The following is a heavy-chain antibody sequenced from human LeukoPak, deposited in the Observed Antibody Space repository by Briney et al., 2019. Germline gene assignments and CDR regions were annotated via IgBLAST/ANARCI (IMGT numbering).Heavy chain of an antibody. V-gene: IGHV1-18*01. J-gene: IGHJ6*03. CDR1: GYSFTSYG. D-gene: IGHD2-15*01. CDR2: ISAYNGNT. CDR3: ARYIVEPYYYYYMDV. Sequence: ASVKASCKASGYSFTSYGISWVRQAPGQGLEWMGWISAYNGNTNYAQKLQGRVTMTTDTSTSTAYMELRSLRSDDTAVYYCARYIVEPYYYYYMDVWGKGTTVTVSS.